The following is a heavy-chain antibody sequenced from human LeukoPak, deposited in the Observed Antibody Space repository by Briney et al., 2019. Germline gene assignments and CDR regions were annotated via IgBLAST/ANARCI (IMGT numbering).Heavy chain of an antibody. D-gene: IGHD2-21*01. CDR2: IRSDGSIE. J-gene: IGHJ4*02. Sequence: GGSLRLSCAASGFTFTTYGMHWVRQAPGKGLEWVAFIRSDGSIEYYADSVKGRFTISRDNSKNMLYLQMNSLKREDTAVYCCAKDVPAAYFDYWGQGTLVSVSS. CDR1: GFTFTTYG. CDR3: AKDVPAAYFDY. V-gene: IGHV3-30*02.